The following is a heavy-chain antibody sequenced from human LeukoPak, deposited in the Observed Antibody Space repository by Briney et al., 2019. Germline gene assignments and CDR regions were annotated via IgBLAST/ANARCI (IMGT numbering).Heavy chain of an antibody. D-gene: IGHD1-1*01. CDR1: GYTFTNYG. J-gene: IGHJ4*02. CDR2: ISAYNGNT. Sequence: ASVTVSCKASGYTFTNYGITWVRQAPGQGLDGMGWISAYNGNTNYAQKFQGRVTMTTDTSTTTAYMELRSLRSDDTAVYYCARGVGQTTGTTGGYYFDFWGQGTLVTVSS. V-gene: IGHV1-18*01. CDR3: ARGVGQTTGTTGGYYFDF.